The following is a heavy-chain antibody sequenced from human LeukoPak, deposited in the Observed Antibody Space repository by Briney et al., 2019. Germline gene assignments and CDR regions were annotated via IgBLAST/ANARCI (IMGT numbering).Heavy chain of an antibody. CDR3: ARIYGSGTSFGYMDV. J-gene: IGHJ6*03. V-gene: IGHV4-4*09. D-gene: IGHD3-10*01. CDR1: GGSIISYY. CDR2: IYTSGST. Sequence: PSETLSLTCTVAGGSIISYYWSWFRQSPGKGLEWIGFIYTSGSTNYNPSLKSRVTISRDTSNNQFSLKLTSVTAADTAVYYCARIYGSGTSFGYMDVWGKGTTVTVSS.